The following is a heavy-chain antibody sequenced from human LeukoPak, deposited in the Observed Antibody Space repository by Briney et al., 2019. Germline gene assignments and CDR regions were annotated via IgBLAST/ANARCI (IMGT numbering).Heavy chain of an antibody. V-gene: IGHV4-31*03. J-gene: IGHJ5*02. D-gene: IGHD3-3*01. CDR3: ARTIRFLEWSDWFDP. CDR2: IYYSGST. CDR1: GGSISSGGYY. Sequence: SQTLSLTCTVSGGSISSGGYYWNWIRQHPGKGLEWMGYIYYSGSTYYNPSLKSRVTISVDTSKNQFSLKLSSVTAADTAVYYCARTIRFLEWSDWFDPWGQGTLVTVSS.